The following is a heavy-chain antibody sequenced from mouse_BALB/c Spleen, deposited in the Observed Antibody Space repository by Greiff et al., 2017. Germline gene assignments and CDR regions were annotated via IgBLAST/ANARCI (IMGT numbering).Heavy chain of an antibody. CDR2: IDPANGNT. V-gene: IGHV14-3*02. Sequence: EVQLQQSGAELVKPGASVKLSCTASGFNIKDTYMHWVKQRPEQGLEWIGRIDPANGNTKYDPKFQGKATITADTSSNTAYLQLSSLTSEDTAVYYCARWLPFAYWGQGTLVTVAA. CDR1: GFNIKDTY. CDR3: ARWLPFAY. D-gene: IGHD2-3*01. J-gene: IGHJ3*01.